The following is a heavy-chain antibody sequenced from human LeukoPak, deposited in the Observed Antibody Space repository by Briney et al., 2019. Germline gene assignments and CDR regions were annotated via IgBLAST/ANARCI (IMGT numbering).Heavy chain of an antibody. D-gene: IGHD3-10*01. CDR2: IYNSGST. CDR1: GGSISSGSYY. CDR3: ARVTYYYGSGTREPGYYYYYMDV. J-gene: IGHJ6*03. V-gene: IGHV4-61*02. Sequence: SQTLSLTCTVSGGSISSGSYYWSWIRQPAGKGLEWIGRIYNSGSTNYNPSLKSRVTISVDTSKNQFSLKLSSVTAADTAVYYCARVTYYYGSGTREPGYYYYYMDVWGKGTTVTVSS.